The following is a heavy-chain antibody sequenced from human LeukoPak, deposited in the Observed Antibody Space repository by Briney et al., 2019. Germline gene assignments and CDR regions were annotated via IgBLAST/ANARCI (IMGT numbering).Heavy chain of an antibody. D-gene: IGHD6-13*01. CDR3: ARGYPLSTTAAGTYFQH. CDR2: INPKSGGR. V-gene: IGHV1-2*02. J-gene: IGHJ1*01. CDR1: GYTFTDYY. Sequence: ASVKVSCKASGYTFTDYYMHWVRQAPGQGLEWMGWINPKSGGRSYAQRFQGRVTMARDTSISTAYMELSRLRSDDTAVYYCARGYPLSTTAAGTYFQHWGQGTLVTVSS.